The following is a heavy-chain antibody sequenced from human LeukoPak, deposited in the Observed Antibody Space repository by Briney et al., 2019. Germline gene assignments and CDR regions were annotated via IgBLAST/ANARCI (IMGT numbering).Heavy chain of an antibody. J-gene: IGHJ4*02. CDR2: IYYSGST. CDR3: ARADYYGSGSYYVFDY. D-gene: IGHD3-10*01. CDR1: GGSISSGDYY. Sequence: SQTLSLTCTVSGGSISSGDYYWSWIRQAPGKGLEWIGYIYYSGSTYYNPSLKSRVTISVDTSKNQFSLKLNSVTAADTAVYYCARADYYGSGSYYVFDYWGQGTLVTVSS. V-gene: IGHV4-30-4*01.